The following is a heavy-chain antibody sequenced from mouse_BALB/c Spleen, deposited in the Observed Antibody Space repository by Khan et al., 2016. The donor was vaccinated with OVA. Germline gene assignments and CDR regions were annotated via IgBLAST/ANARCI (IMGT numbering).Heavy chain of an antibody. CDR2: INPSNGYT. J-gene: IGHJ3*01. V-gene: IGHV1-4*01. CDR1: GYTFTSYT. Sequence: QVQLKESGAELARPGASVKMSCKASGYTFTSYTIHWIKLRPGQGLEWIGFINPSNGYTNYNQKFKDKATLTADKSSTTVYMQLSSLTSDDSAVXNCVRDGAYHNNDGWFAYWGQGTLVTVSA. CDR3: VRDGAYHNNDGWFAY. D-gene: IGHD2-12*01.